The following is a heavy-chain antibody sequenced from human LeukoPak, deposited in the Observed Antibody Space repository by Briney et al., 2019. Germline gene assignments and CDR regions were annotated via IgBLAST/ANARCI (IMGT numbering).Heavy chain of an antibody. CDR1: GYTFINYG. Sequence: ASVKVSCKASGYTFINYGISWVRQATGQGLEWMGWMNPNSGNTGYAQKFQGRVTITRNTSISTAYMELSSLRSEDTAVYYCAREGRGCSSTSCYNGYYYYMDVWGKGTTVTVSS. D-gene: IGHD2-2*02. CDR3: AREGRGCSSTSCYNGYYYYMDV. CDR2: MNPNSGNT. V-gene: IGHV1-8*01. J-gene: IGHJ6*03.